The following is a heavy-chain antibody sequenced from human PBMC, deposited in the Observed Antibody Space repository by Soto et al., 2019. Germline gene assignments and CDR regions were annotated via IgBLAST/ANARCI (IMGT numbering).Heavy chain of an antibody. D-gene: IGHD3-9*01. V-gene: IGHV4-39*01. CDR1: GGSISSSSYY. Sequence: QLQLQESGPGLVKPSETLSLTCTVSGGSISSSSYYWGWIRQPPGKGLEWIGSIYYSGSTYYNPSLKSRVTISVDTSKNQFSLKLSSVTAADTAVYYCARHLSTISFVGWNAFDIWGQGTMVTVSS. CDR2: IYYSGST. CDR3: ARHLSTISFVGWNAFDI. J-gene: IGHJ3*02.